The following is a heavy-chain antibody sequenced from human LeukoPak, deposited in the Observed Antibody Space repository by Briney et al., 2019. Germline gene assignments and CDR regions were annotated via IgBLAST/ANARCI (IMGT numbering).Heavy chain of an antibody. J-gene: IGHJ4*02. V-gene: IGHV1-18*01. Sequence: EASVKVSCKASGYNFLTQGISWGRQAPGQGPEWMGCISTNNGNTNYAQKFQGRVTMTTDTSTATVYMELRNLRSDDTAVYYCAREDDFWTGYWSLWGQGTLVTVPS. CDR3: AREDDFWTGYWSL. D-gene: IGHD3/OR15-3a*01. CDR2: ISTNNGNT. CDR1: GYNFLTQG.